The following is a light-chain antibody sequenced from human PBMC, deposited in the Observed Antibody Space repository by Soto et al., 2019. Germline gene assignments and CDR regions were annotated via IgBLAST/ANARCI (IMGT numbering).Light chain of an antibody. CDR3: SSYTSSDTVV. J-gene: IGLJ2*01. CDR1: SSDVGGYNY. V-gene: IGLV2-14*01. CDR2: DVT. Sequence: QSALTQPASVSGSPGQSITISCTGTSSDVGGYNYVSWYQQQPGKAPKFMIYDVTNRPSGVSNRFSGSKSGNTASLTISGLQAEDEADYYCSSYTSSDTVVFGGGTKLTVL.